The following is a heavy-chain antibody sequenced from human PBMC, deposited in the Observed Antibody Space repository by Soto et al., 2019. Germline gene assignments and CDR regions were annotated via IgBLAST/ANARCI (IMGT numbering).Heavy chain of an antibody. D-gene: IGHD3-3*01. CDR2: INHSGST. CDR3: GRGVTIFGVVFSYYYGMDV. J-gene: IGHJ6*02. Sequence: PSETLSLTCAVYGGSFSGYYWSWIRQPPGKGLEWIGEINHSGSTNYNPSLKSRVTISVDTSKNQFSLKLSSVTAADTAVYYCGRGVTIFGVVFSYYYGMDVWGQGTTVTGSS. V-gene: IGHV4-34*01. CDR1: GGSFSGYY.